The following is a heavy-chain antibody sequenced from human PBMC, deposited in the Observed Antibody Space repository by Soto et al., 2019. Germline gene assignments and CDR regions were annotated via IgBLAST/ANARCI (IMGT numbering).Heavy chain of an antibody. V-gene: IGHV3-21*04. CDR1: EFTFGYYY. CDR3: ARGINRSGAY. Sequence: GGSMRLACEGSEFTFGYYYMVLVRQAPGKGLEWVSSISRSGANIHYADSVKGRFTISRDDARNSLYLQMNSLRAEDTARYFCARGINRSGAYWGQGTQVTVSS. CDR2: ISRSGANI. D-gene: IGHD3-10*01. J-gene: IGHJ4*02.